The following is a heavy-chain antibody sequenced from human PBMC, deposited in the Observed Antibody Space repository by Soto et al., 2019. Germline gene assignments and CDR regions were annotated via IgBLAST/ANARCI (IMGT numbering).Heavy chain of an antibody. CDR1: GESFSVYY. J-gene: IGHJ6*03. Sequence: PSETLSLTSAAYGESFSVYYWGWIRQPPGKGLEWIGEINHRGSTDYNTSLMSRVTISVDTSKNQFSLKLSSVTAADTAVYYCARGVQVTVNSYYYYMDVWGKGTTVTGSS. D-gene: IGHD4-17*01. CDR2: INHRGST. CDR3: ARGVQVTVNSYYYYMDV. V-gene: IGHV4-34*01.